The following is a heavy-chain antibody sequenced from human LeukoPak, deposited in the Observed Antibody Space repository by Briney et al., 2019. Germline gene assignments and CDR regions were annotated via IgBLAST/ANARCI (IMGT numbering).Heavy chain of an antibody. D-gene: IGHD6-6*01. CDR2: VIGDGGTT. V-gene: IGHV3-43*02. J-gene: IGHJ3*02. CDR1: GFTFDDYA. CDR3: TKLASSSSAFDI. Sequence: PGGSLRLSCAASGFTFDDYAMHWVRQAPAKGLEWVSLVIGDGGTTFYADSVKGRFTISRDSSKNSLYLQMNSLRTEDAALYYCTKLASSSSAFDIWGQGTMVTVSS.